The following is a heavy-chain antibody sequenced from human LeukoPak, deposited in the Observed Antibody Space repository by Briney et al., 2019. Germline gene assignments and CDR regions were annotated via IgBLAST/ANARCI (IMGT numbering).Heavy chain of an antibody. J-gene: IGHJ4*02. Sequence: GGSLTLSCVASGLPIGDFAMHWVRQAPGQGLEWVSLISGDGVSTFFADSVKGRFSISRDNSKNSLFLEMSSLRTEDTAMYYCARESGKFDYWGQGTLVAVSS. CDR3: ARESGKFDY. CDR1: GLPIGDFA. CDR2: ISGDGVST. V-gene: IGHV3-43*02.